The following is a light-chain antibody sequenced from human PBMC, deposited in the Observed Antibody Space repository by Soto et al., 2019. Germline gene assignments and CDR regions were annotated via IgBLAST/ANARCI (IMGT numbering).Light chain of an antibody. Sequence: EIVMTQSPATLSVSPGERATLSCRASQSVATNLAWYQQKAGQAPRLLIHGATTRGTDIPARFSGGGSGTAFTLTISSLQSEDFAVYYCQQYNNWPQTFGQGTKLGIK. J-gene: IGKJ2*01. CDR3: QQYNNWPQT. CDR2: GAT. V-gene: IGKV3-15*01. CDR1: QSVATN.